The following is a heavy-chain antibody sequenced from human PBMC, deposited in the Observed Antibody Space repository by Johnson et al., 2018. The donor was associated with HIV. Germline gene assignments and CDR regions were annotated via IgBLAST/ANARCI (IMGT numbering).Heavy chain of an antibody. V-gene: IGHV3-15*01. CDR3: TTDVLGVDAFDI. Sequence: VQLVESGGGLVKPGGSLRLSCAASGFTFSNAWMSWVRQAPGKGLEWVGRIKSKTDGGTTDYAAPVQGRFTISRDDSKNTLYLQMNSLKTEDTAVYYCTTDVLGVDAFDIWGQGTMVTVSS. J-gene: IGHJ3*02. CDR1: GFTFSNAW. D-gene: IGHD4/OR15-4a*01. CDR2: IKSKTDGGTT.